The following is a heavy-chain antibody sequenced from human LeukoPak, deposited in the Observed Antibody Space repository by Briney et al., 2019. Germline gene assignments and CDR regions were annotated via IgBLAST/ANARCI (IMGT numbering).Heavy chain of an antibody. CDR3: ARDNVGGYCSGGTCYSVDAFDI. Sequence: SETLSLTCTVSGGSISSYYWSWIRQPPGKGLEWIGSLSFSGSPHYNPSLRSRVTISGDTSKNQFSLKLNSVTAADTAVYYCARDNVGGYCSGGTCYSVDAFDIWGQGTVVTVSS. CDR2: LSFSGSP. CDR1: GGSISSYY. V-gene: IGHV4-59*12. J-gene: IGHJ3*02. D-gene: IGHD2-15*01.